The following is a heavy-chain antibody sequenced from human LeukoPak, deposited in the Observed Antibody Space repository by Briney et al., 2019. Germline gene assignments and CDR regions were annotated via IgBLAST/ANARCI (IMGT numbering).Heavy chain of an antibody. CDR2: INPNNGGT. V-gene: IGHV1-2*02. CDR1: GYTFNGYY. CDR3: ATLMTTVRYYYMDV. D-gene: IGHD4-11*01. Sequence: ASVKVSCKSSGYTFNGYYMHWVRQAPGQGLEWMGWINPNNGGTKYAQNFQGRVTMTRDTSISTAYMELSRLRSDDTAVYYCATLMTTVRYYYMDVWGKGTTVTVSS. J-gene: IGHJ6*03.